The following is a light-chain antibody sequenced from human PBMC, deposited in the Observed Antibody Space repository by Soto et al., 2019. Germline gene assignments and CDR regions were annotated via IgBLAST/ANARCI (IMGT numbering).Light chain of an antibody. V-gene: IGKV1-5*01. Sequence: DIQMTQSPSTLSASVGDRVTITCRASQSVNKWLAWYQQKPGRAPNLVIYDASTLQTSVKSTFSGSGSGTDFTLTISRLQPDDFGTYYWQQYQSWPYTFCQGTKLEIK. CDR2: DAS. CDR1: QSVNKW. J-gene: IGKJ2*01. CDR3: QQYQSWPYT.